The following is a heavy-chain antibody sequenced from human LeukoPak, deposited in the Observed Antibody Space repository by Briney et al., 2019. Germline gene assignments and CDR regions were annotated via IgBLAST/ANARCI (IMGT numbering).Heavy chain of an antibody. J-gene: IGHJ3*02. CDR3: TRQNYGDAFDI. CDR2: IYYSGST. CDR1: GGSISSYY. D-gene: IGHD3-16*01. V-gene: IGHV4-59*01. Sequence: SETLSLTCTVSGGSISSYYWSWIRQPPGKGLEWIGYIYYSGSTNYNPSLKSRVTISVDTSKNQFSLKLSSVTAADTAVYYCTRQNYGDAFDIWGQGTMVTVSS.